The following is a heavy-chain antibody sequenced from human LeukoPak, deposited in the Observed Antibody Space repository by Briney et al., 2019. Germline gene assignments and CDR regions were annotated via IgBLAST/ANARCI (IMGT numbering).Heavy chain of an antibody. CDR3: ARDTDGSLDY. D-gene: IGHD1-26*01. CDR1: GFTFTNSW. Sequence: PGGSLRLSCAASGFTFTNSWMAWVRQAPGKGLEWVANIKQDGSTKHYMDSLKGRFTISRDNPKNSLYLQMNSLRADDTAIYYCARDTDGSLDYWGQGILCTVAS. V-gene: IGHV3-7*01. J-gene: IGHJ4*02. CDR2: IKQDGSTK.